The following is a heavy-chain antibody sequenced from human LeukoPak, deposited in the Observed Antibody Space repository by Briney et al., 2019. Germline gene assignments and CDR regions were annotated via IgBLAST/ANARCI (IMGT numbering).Heavy chain of an antibody. CDR3: ARAELPYYDFWSGYYTAWFDP. V-gene: IGHV4-59*01. Sequence: SETLSLTCTVSGGSISSYYWSWIRQPPGKGLEWIGYIYYSGSTNYNPSLKSRVTISVDTSKNQFSLKLSSVTAADTAVYYCARAELPYYDFWSGYYTAWFDPWGQGTLVTVSS. J-gene: IGHJ5*02. CDR2: IYYSGST. CDR1: GGSISSYY. D-gene: IGHD3-3*01.